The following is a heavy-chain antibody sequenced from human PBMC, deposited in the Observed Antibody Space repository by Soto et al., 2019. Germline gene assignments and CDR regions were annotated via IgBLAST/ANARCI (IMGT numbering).Heavy chain of an antibody. CDR3: ARENYWGYYMDV. Sequence: LSLTCAVYGGSFSGYYWSWIRQPPGKGLEWIGEINHSGSTNYNPSLKSRVTISVDTSKNQFSLKLSSVTAADTAVYYCARENYWGYYMDVWGKGTTVTVSS. CDR1: GGSFSGYY. CDR2: INHSGST. J-gene: IGHJ6*03. V-gene: IGHV4-34*01. D-gene: IGHD7-27*01.